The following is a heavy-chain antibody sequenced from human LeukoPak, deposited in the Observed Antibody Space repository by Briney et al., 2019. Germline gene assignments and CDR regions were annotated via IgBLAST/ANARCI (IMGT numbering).Heavy chain of an antibody. D-gene: IGHD6-13*01. CDR3: ARDVAAAGTPAFDI. J-gene: IGHJ3*02. Sequence: PGGSLRLSCAASGFTFSSYWMSWVRQAPGKGLEWVANIKQDGSEKYYVDSVKGRFTISRDNAKNSLYLQMNSLRAEDTAVYYCARDVAAAGTPAFDIWGQGTMVTVSS. V-gene: IGHV3-7*01. CDR1: GFTFSSYW. CDR2: IKQDGSEK.